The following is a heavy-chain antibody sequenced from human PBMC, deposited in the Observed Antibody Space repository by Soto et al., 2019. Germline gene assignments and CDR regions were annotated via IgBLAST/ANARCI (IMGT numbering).Heavy chain of an antibody. Sequence: PSETLSLTCTVSGGSISSSNYSWGWMPQPQGKGLEWIGSIYDTGSTYYNPSLKGRVSISLDSSKNQVSLRLKSVTAADTAVYYCVRGGYRTLVWFDPWGQGPLVTVSS. J-gene: IGHJ5*02. V-gene: IGHV4-39*07. CDR3: VRGGYRTLVWFDP. CDR2: IYDTGST. CDR1: GGSISSSNYS. D-gene: IGHD5-18*01.